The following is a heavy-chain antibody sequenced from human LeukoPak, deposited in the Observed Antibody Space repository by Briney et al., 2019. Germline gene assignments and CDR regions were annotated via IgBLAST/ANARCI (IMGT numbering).Heavy chain of an antibody. V-gene: IGHV3-72*01. CDR1: GFTFSDHY. J-gene: IGHJ4*02. CDR3: ARTPRVRGVFNPFDY. CDR2: TRNKANNYTT. Sequence: GGSLRLSCAASGFTFSDHYMDWVRQALGKGLEWVGRTRNKANNYTTEYAASVKGRFTISRDDSRNSLYLQMNSLKTEDTAVYYCARTPRVRGVFNPFDYWGQGTLVTVSS. D-gene: IGHD3-10*01.